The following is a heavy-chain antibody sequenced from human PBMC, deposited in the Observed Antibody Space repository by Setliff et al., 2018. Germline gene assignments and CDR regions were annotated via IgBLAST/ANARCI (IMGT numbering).Heavy chain of an antibody. CDR2: IYTSGST. V-gene: IGHV4-4*08. D-gene: IGHD3-22*01. Sequence: KTSETLSLTCTVSGGPISSYYWSWIRQPPWKGLEWIGYIYTSGSTNYNPSLKSRVTISLVTSKNQFSLKLSSVTAADTAVYYCARGSYYDRSGYSPDFFDYWGQGTLVTVSS. CDR1: GGPISSYY. CDR3: ARGSYYDRSGYSPDFFDY. J-gene: IGHJ4*02.